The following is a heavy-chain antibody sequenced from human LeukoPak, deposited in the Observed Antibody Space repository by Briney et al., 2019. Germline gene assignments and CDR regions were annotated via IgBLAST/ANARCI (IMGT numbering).Heavy chain of an antibody. CDR1: GFTFSSYS. J-gene: IGHJ4*02. Sequence: GGSLRLSCAASGFTFSSYSMNWVRQAPGKGLEWVSSISSSSSYIYYADSVKGRLTISRDNAKNSLYLQMNSLRAEDTAVYYCARGPIAASQPFDYWGQGTLVTVSS. CDR2: ISSSSSYI. CDR3: ARGPIAASQPFDY. V-gene: IGHV3-21*01. D-gene: IGHD6-25*01.